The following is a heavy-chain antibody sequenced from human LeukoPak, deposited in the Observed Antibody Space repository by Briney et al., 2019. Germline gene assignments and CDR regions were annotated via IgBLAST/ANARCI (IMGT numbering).Heavy chain of an antibody. V-gene: IGHV1-2*02. Sequence: ASVKVSCKASGYTFTSYGISWVRQAPGQGLEWMGWINPNSGGTNYAQKFQGRVTTTRDTSISTAYMELSRLRSDDTAVYYCARVERLGLSFDPWGQGTLVTVSS. CDR3: ARVERLGLSFDP. D-gene: IGHD7-27*01. CDR2: INPNSGGT. J-gene: IGHJ5*02. CDR1: GYTFTSYG.